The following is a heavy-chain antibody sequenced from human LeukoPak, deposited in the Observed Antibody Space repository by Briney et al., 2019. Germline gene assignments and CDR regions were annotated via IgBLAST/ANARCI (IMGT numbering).Heavy chain of an antibody. CDR2: IYYSGST. Sequence: SETLSLTCIVSLGSLSSYYWSWIRQPPGKGLEWVGYIYYSGSTNYNPSLKRRVTISVDTSKNQFSLKLSSVTAADTAVYYCARFVAGFDYWGQGTLVTVSS. CDR3: ARFVAGFDY. D-gene: IGHD2-15*01. J-gene: IGHJ4*02. CDR1: LGSLSSYY. V-gene: IGHV4-59*08.